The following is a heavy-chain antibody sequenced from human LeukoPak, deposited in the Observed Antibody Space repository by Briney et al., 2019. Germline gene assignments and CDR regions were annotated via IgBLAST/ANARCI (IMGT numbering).Heavy chain of an antibody. CDR3: VRGSSSFYDSSGNSYYFDN. CDR2: ISYDGRTK. D-gene: IGHD2/OR15-2a*01. CDR1: GFTFNSYA. V-gene: IGHV3-30*04. Sequence: GGSLRLSCAASGFTFNSYAIHWVRQAPGKGLEWVTIISYDGRTKYYADCVKGRFIISRDNSKNTLYLQMDSLRPEDTAVYYCVRGSSSFYDSSGNSYYFDNWGQGTLVTVSS. J-gene: IGHJ4*02.